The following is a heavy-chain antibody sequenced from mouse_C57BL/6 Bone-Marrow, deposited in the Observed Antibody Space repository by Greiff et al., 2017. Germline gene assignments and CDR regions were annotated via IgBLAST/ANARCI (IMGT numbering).Heavy chain of an antibody. D-gene: IGHD1-1*01. Sequence: VQLQQSGPELVKPGASVKISCKASGYAFSSSWMNWVKQRPGKGLEWIGRIYPGDGDTNYNGKFKGKATLTADKSSSTAYMQLSSLTSEDSAVDFCARSYYGSSSWFAYWGQGTLVTVSA. J-gene: IGHJ3*01. V-gene: IGHV1-82*01. CDR1: GYAFSSSW. CDR3: ARSYYGSSSWFAY. CDR2: IYPGDGDT.